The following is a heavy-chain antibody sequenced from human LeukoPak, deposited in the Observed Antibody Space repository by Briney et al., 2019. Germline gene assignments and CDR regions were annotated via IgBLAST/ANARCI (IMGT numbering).Heavy chain of an antibody. D-gene: IGHD1-26*01. Sequence: PGGSLRLSCTASGFTFGDYAMSWVRQAPGKGLDWIGFIRSKTSGGTTEYAASVKGRFTTLRDDSKSIAYLQINSLKTEDTAVYYCTRGDGSGSYWGRGTLVTVSS. CDR3: TRGDGSGSY. CDR1: GFTFGDYA. CDR2: IRSKTSGGTT. J-gene: IGHJ4*02. V-gene: IGHV3-49*04.